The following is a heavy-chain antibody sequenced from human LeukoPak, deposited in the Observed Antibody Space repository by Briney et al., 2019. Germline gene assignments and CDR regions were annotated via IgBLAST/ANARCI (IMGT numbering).Heavy chain of an antibody. V-gene: IGHV4-59*01. D-gene: IGHD3-16*02. CDR3: ARAPGYCNGGSCYSGPYYDYVWGSYHLDY. CDR1: GGSISSYY. Sequence: PSETLSLTCTVSGGSISSYYWSWIRQPPGKGLEWIGYIYYSGSTNYNPSLKSRVTISVDTSKNQFSLKLSSVTAADTAVYYCARAPGYCNGGSCYSGPYYDYVWGSYHLDYWGQGTLVTVSS. CDR2: IYYSGST. J-gene: IGHJ4*02.